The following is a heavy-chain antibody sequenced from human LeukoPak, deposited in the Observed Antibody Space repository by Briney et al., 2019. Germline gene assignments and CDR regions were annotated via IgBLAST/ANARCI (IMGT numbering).Heavy chain of an antibody. CDR2: IYPGDSDT. J-gene: IGHJ6*04. D-gene: IGHD3-10*01. V-gene: IGHV5-51*01. CDR3: ARLGGYGSGSMGYYYYGIDV. Sequence: GESLKISCKGSGYSFNSYWIGLVRPMPGKGLEWMGIIYPGDSDTSYSPSFQGQVTISADKTISTAYLQWSSLKASDTAMYYCARLGGYGSGSMGYYYYGIDVWGKGTTVTVSS. CDR1: GYSFNSYW.